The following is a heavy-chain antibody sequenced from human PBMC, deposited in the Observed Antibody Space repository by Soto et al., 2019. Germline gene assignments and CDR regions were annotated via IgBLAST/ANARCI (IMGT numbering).Heavy chain of an antibody. D-gene: IGHD3-16*01. J-gene: IGHJ4*02. Sequence: QVHLVQYGAEVKWPGASVKVSCKASGYTFTNHAIHWVRQAPGQGLEWMGWFNTGNGNTKYSQKFQGRFTITTDTSASTAYMDLSSLTADDTAVYYCARRWGRNFDYWGQGTLVTVSS. CDR2: FNTGNGNT. CDR3: ARRWGRNFDY. V-gene: IGHV1-3*04. CDR1: GYTFTNHA.